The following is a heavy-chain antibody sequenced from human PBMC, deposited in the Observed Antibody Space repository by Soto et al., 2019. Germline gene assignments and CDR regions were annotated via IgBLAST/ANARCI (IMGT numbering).Heavy chain of an antibody. J-gene: IGHJ6*02. CDR3: ARDLGIVVVPAAFYYYYGMDV. D-gene: IGHD2-2*03. Sequence: ASLEVSCKASGYTFTSYGISWVRQAPGQGLEWMGWISAYNGNTNYAQKLQGRVTMTTDTSTSTAYMELRSLRSDDTAVYYCARDLGIVVVPAAFYYYYGMDVWGQGTTVTVSS. CDR1: GYTFTSYG. CDR2: ISAYNGNT. V-gene: IGHV1-18*01.